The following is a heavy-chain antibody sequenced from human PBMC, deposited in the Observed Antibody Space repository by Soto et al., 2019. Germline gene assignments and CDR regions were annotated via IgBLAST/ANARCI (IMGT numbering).Heavy chain of an antibody. V-gene: IGHV4-30-4*01. J-gene: IGHJ4*02. CDR1: GGSISSGDYY. CDR3: ARWLGYGPHFDY. D-gene: IGHD5-12*01. Sequence: QVQLQESGPGLVKPSQTLSLTCTVSGGSISSGDYYWSWIRQPPGKGLEWIGYIFYSGSTYYNPSLKSRVTMSVDTSKNQFSLKLSSVTAADTAVYYCARWLGYGPHFDYWGQGTLVTVSS. CDR2: IFYSGST.